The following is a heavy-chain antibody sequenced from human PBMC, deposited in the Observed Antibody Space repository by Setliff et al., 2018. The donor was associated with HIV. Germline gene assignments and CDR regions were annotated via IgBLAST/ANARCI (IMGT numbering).Heavy chain of an antibody. V-gene: IGHV1-46*01. CDR1: GDTFTTYF. CDR2: INLSSGAT. J-gene: IGHJ4*02. CDR3: ARVSSVIELQGGDYFDS. Sequence: GASVKVSCKAPGDTFTTYFMHWVRQAPGQGLEWMGIINLSSGATTYAQRFQGRVTMTSDTSTSTVYMELSSLTSEDTAVYYCARVSSVIELQGGDYFDSWGQGLLVTVSS. D-gene: IGHD1-7*01.